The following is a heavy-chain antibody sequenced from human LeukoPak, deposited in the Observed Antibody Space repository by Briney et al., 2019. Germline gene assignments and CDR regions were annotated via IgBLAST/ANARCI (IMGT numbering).Heavy chain of an antibody. D-gene: IGHD6-19*01. J-gene: IGHJ4*02. V-gene: IGHV3-30*02. CDR1: GFSFSDSG. CDR3: AKEYNNGYDS. Sequence: QSGGSLRLSCAASGFSFSDSGMHWVRQPPGKGLEWVAFIRYEGSIKFYADSVKGRFTISRDNSKNTLYLQMNSLRAEDTSVYYCAKEYNNGYDSWGQGALVTVST. CDR2: IRYEGSIK.